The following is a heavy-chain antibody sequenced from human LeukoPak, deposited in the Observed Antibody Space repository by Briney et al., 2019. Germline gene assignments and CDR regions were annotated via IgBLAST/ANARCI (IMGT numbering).Heavy chain of an antibody. CDR1: GFSFSTYN. J-gene: IGHJ4*02. CDR3: ARDRFGEFHDY. Sequence: GGSLRLSCAASGFSFSTYNMNWVRQAPGKGLEWVSYISSSGNTIDYADSGKGRFTISRDNAKNSLYLQMNSLRAEDTAVYYCARDRFGEFHDYWGQGTLVTVSS. V-gene: IGHV3-48*04. CDR2: ISSSGNTI. D-gene: IGHD3-10*01.